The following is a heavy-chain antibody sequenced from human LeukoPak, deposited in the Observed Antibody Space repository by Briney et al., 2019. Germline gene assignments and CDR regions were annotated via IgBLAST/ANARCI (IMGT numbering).Heavy chain of an antibody. CDR2: ISSSSSTI. J-gene: IGHJ4*02. Sequence: GGSLRLSCAASGFTFSSYEMNWVRQAPGKGLEWVSYISSSSSTIYYADSVKGRFTISRDNAKNSLYLQMNSLRAEDTAVYYCARGLLRSIDYWGQGTLVTVSS. CDR3: ARGLLRSIDY. D-gene: IGHD2-15*01. V-gene: IGHV3-48*01. CDR1: GFTFSSYE.